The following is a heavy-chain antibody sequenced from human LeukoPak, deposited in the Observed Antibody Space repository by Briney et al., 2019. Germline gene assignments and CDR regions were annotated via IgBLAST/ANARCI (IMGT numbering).Heavy chain of an antibody. CDR3: ARDSSGYNWFDP. Sequence: SETLSLTCTVSGASISGHYWIWIRQPPGRGLEWIGYVYSSGSTNYNPSLKSRVTMSVDTSKNQFSLKLSSVTAADTAVNYCARDSSGYNWFDPWGQGTLVTVSS. D-gene: IGHD3-22*01. V-gene: IGHV4-59*11. J-gene: IGHJ5*02. CDR2: VYSSGST. CDR1: GASISGHY.